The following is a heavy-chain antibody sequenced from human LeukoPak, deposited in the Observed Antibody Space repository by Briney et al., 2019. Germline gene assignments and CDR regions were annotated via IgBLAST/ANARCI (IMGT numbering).Heavy chain of an antibody. CDR1: SYSISSGYY. CDR3: ARREAVAGIGAFDI. Sequence: SETLSLTCAVSSYSISSGYYWGWIRQPPGKGLEWIGSFYHSGSTYYNPSLKSQVTISVDTSKNQFSLKLSSVTAADTAVYYCARREAVAGIGAFDIWGQGTMVTVSS. J-gene: IGHJ3*02. CDR2: FYHSGST. V-gene: IGHV4-38-2*01. D-gene: IGHD6-19*01.